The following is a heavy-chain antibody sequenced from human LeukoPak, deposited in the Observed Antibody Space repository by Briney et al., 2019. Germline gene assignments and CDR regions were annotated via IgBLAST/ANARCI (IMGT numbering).Heavy chain of an antibody. D-gene: IGHD3-3*01. CDR3: ARAPSIAISGVIYFDF. CDR1: GXTFSSYA. V-gene: IGHV3-64*01. CDR2: IDSNGGST. J-gene: IGHJ4*02. Sequence: GGSLRLSCTASGXTFSSYAVHWVRQAPGKGLEYVFCIDSNGGSTFYANSVRGRFSISRDNSKKTLYLQMGSLRGEDMAVYYCARAPSIAISGVIYFDFWGQGTPVTVSS.